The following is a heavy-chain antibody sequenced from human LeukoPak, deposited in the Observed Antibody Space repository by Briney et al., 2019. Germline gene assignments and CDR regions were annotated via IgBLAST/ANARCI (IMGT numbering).Heavy chain of an antibody. CDR3: ARESYFDSSAYSVHYFDY. V-gene: IGHV3-33*01. D-gene: IGHD3-22*01. J-gene: IGHJ4*02. CDR1: GFTFSSYG. CDR2: IWYDRSTK. Sequence: GGSLRLSCAASGFTFSSYGMHWVRQGPGKGLEWVAVIWYDRSTKYYADSVKGRFTISRDNSTNTLYLQMNSLRAEDTAVYYCARESYFDSSAYSVHYFDYWGQGTLVTVSS.